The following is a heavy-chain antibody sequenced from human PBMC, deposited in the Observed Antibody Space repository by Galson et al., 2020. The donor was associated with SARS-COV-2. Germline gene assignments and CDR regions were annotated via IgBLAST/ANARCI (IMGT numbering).Heavy chain of an antibody. J-gene: IGHJ6*03. Sequence: ASVTVSCQLSRYPLTELPMHWVRQAPGKGLEWLGGFDPDDRDTIYAQKFQGRVTMTEDTSTDTAYMELSSPRSEDTAVYYCATVAVISSGNYYYYMDVWGKGTTVTVS. D-gene: IGHD1-26*01. CDR3: ATVAVISSGNYYYYMDV. V-gene: IGHV1-24*01. CDR1: RYPLTELP. CDR2: FDPDDRDT.